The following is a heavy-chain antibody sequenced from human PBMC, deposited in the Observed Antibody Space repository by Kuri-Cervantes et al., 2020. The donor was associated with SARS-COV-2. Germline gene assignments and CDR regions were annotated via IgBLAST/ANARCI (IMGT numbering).Heavy chain of an antibody. J-gene: IGHJ4*02. CDR1: GGSISSYY. Sequence: GSLRLSCTVSGGSISSYYWGWIRQPPGKGLEWIGSIYHSGSTYYNPSLKSRVTISVDTSKNQFSLKLSSVTAADTAVYYCARGPITLGYCSSTSCPLGGDYWGQGTLVTVSS. D-gene: IGHD2-2*01. CDR2: IYHSGST. CDR3: ARGPITLGYCSSTSCPLGGDY. V-gene: IGHV4-38-2*02.